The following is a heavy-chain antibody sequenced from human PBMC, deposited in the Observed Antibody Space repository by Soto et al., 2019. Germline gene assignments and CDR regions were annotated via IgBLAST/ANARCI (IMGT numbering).Heavy chain of an antibody. CDR2: ISDSGDNT. V-gene: IGHV3-23*01. CDR1: GFTFSNYA. D-gene: IGHD6-19*01. CDR3: AKDPDTFQYSSGWSPYMDV. Sequence: PGGSLRLSCAASGFTFSNYAMNWVRQALGKGLEWVSGISDSGDNTFYADSVRGRFTVSRDNSKNTLYLQRDSLRAEDTTVFYCAKDPDTFQYSSGWSPYMDVWGQGTTVTVSS. J-gene: IGHJ6*02.